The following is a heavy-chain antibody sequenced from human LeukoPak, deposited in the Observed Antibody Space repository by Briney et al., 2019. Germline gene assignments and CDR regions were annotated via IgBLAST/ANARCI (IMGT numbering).Heavy chain of an antibody. V-gene: IGHV3-23*01. D-gene: IGHD3-16*01. CDR1: GFTFISRA. J-gene: IGHJ4*02. CDR3: SKLGLRLGGDY. CDR2: ISASGGST. Sequence: GGSLRLSCAASGFTFISRAMSWVRQAPGKGLEWVSLISASGGSTHYADSVKGRFTISRDNSKNTLYLQMNSLRAEDTAVYYCSKLGLRLGGDYWGQRTLVTVSS.